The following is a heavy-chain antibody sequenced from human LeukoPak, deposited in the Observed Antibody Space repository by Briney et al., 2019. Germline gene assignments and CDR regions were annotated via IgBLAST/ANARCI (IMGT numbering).Heavy chain of an antibody. CDR1: GYPISSGDY. J-gene: IGHJ4*02. CDR3: ARDLTGGSSWYQYYFDY. Sequence: ETLTLTYTANGYPISSGDYCGWLRQPPRKGLEWIGSIYHSGSTYYNPSLKSRVTISVDTSKNQFSLKLSSVTAADTAVYYCARDLTGGSSWYQYYFDYWGQGTLVTVSS. D-gene: IGHD6-13*01. V-gene: IGHV4-38-2*02. CDR2: IYHSGST.